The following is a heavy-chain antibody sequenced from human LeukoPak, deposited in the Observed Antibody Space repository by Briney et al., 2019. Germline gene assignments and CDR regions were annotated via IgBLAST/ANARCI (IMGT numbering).Heavy chain of an antibody. CDR2: IYYSGSS. J-gene: IGHJ4*02. V-gene: IGHV4-39*01. Sequence: SETLSLTCSVSGGSISSSSSYWGWIRQPPGKGLEWIGSIYYSGSSFDNPALKSRVTISVDTSKNQFSLKLSSVTAADTAVYYCARGRRLTMVRGVILNLYYFDYWGQGTLVTVSS. CDR1: GGSISSSSSY. D-gene: IGHD3-10*01. CDR3: ARGRRLTMVRGVILNLYYFDY.